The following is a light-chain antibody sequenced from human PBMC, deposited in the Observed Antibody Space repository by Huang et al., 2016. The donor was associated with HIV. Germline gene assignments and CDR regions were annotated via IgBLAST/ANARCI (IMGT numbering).Light chain of an antibody. CDR2: DAS. J-gene: IGKJ1*01. Sequence: EIVMTQSPATLSVSPGERAILSFRASQSITRMLAWYQQKPGQAPRLLIYDASTRATGIPTRFSASASGTEYTLTISGLQSEDFAVYYCQQYNDWPRTFGQGTKVEIK. CDR3: QQYNDWPRT. V-gene: IGKV3-15*01. CDR1: QSITRM.